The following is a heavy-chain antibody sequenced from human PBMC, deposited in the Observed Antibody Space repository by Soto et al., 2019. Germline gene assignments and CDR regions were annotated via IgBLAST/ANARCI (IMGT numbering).Heavy chain of an antibody. CDR2: ISAYNGNT. Sequence: ASVKVACKASGYTFTSYGISWVRQAPGQGLEWMGWISAYNGNTNYAQKLQGRVTMTTDTSTSTAYMELRSLRSDDTAVYYCARVTIFGVVTKYGMDVWGKGTTVTVCS. J-gene: IGHJ6*01. V-gene: IGHV1-18*01. CDR1: GYTFTSYG. D-gene: IGHD3-3*01. CDR3: ARVTIFGVVTKYGMDV.